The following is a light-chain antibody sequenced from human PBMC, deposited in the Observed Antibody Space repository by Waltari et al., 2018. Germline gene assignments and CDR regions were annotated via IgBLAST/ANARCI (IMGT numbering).Light chain of an antibody. V-gene: IGKV3-20*01. J-gene: IGKJ1*01. CDR3: QHYVRLPVT. CDR1: QSVGRS. CDR2: GAS. Sequence: EIVLTQSPGTLSLSPGERATLSCWASQSVGRSLAWDQQKRGQAPRLLIYGASTRATGIPDRFSGSGSGTDFSLTISRLEPEDFAVYYCQHYVRLPVTFGQGTKVEI.